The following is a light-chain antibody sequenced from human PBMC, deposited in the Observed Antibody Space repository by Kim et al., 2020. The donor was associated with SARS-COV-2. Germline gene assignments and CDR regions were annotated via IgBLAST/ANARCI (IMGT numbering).Light chain of an antibody. Sequence: SPGVRATLSCRARQGVSDSNFARYQHKPGRAPRLLIYGASTRATGIPDRFSGSGSGTDFTLTISRLEPEDFAMYYCQQYGYSPWTFGQGTKVDIK. CDR3: QQYGYSPWT. V-gene: IGKV3-20*01. CDR1: QGVSDSN. CDR2: GAS. J-gene: IGKJ1*01.